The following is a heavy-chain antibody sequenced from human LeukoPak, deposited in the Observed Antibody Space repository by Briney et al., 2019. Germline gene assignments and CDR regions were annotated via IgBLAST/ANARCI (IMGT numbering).Heavy chain of an antibody. Sequence: SETLSLTCTVSGGSISSYYWSWIRQPPGKGLEWIGEINHSGSTNYNPSLKSRVTISVDTSKNQFSLKLSSVTAADTAVYYCARHSAITIFGVVTGGFDYWGQGTLVTVSS. CDR1: GGSISSYY. J-gene: IGHJ4*02. D-gene: IGHD3-3*01. CDR2: INHSGST. CDR3: ARHSAITIFGVVTGGFDY. V-gene: IGHV4-59*08.